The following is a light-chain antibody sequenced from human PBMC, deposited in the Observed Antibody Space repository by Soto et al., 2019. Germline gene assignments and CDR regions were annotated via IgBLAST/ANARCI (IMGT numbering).Light chain of an antibody. CDR1: SSDVGGYNY. CDR3: SSYTTSNTRQIV. J-gene: IGLJ1*01. Sequence: QSALTQPASVSGSPGQSINISCTGTSSDVGGYNYVSWYQHHPGKAPKLIIYDVSNRPSGVSNPFSGSKSGNTASLTISGLQPEDEADYSCSSYTTSNTRQIVFGTGTKVTVL. V-gene: IGLV2-14*03. CDR2: DVS.